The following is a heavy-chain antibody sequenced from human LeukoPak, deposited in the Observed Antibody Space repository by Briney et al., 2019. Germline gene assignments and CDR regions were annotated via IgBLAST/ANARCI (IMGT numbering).Heavy chain of an antibody. D-gene: IGHD2-8*01. J-gene: IGHJ4*02. CDR3: ARDSPQFDGVPFDY. Sequence: PSETLSLTCTVSGGSISSSSYYWGWIRQPPGKGLEWIGSIYYSGSTYYNPSLKSRVTISVDTSKNQFSLKLSSVTAADTAVYYCARDSPQFDGVPFDYWGQGTLVTVPS. CDR2: IYYSGST. V-gene: IGHV4-39*07. CDR1: GGSISSSSYY.